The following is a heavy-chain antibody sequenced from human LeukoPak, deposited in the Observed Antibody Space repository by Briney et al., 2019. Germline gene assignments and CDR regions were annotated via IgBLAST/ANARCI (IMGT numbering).Heavy chain of an antibody. Sequence: ASVKVSCKASGYTFTSYYMHWVRQAPGQGLEWMGWINPNSGGTNYAQKFQGRVTMTRDTSISTAYMELSRLRSDDTAVYYCASLAVAGTSPPFDYWGQGTLVTVSS. V-gene: IGHV1-2*02. CDR1: GYTFTSYY. CDR3: ASLAVAGTSPPFDY. CDR2: INPNSGGT. J-gene: IGHJ4*02. D-gene: IGHD6-19*01.